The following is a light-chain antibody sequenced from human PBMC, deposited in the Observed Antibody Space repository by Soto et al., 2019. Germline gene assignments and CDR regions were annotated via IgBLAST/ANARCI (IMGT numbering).Light chain of an antibody. J-gene: IGKJ2*01. Sequence: EIVMTQSPATLSVSPGERATLSCRASQSVNSNLAWYQQKPGQAPRLLIYGASTRATGIPARFSGSGSGTEFTLTISSLQSEDFAVYYCQQYNDWPPYTFGQETKLEIK. CDR3: QQYNDWPPYT. CDR2: GAS. V-gene: IGKV3-15*01. CDR1: QSVNSN.